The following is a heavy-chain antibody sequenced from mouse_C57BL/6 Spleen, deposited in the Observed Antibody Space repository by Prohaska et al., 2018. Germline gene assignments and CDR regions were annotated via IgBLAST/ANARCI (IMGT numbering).Heavy chain of an antibody. CDR2: INPNNGGT. CDR1: GYTFTDYN. CDR3: AREGYGNYRYYLDY. J-gene: IGHJ2*01. D-gene: IGHD2-10*02. V-gene: IGHV1-22*01. Sequence: GYTFTDYNMHWVKQSHGKSLEWIGYINPNNGGTSYNQKFKGKATLTVNKSSSTAYMELRSLTSEDSAVYYCAREGYGNYRYYLDYWGQSSTLTVSS.